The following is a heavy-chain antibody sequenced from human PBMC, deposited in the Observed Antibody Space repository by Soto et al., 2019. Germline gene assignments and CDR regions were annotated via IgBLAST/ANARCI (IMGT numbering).Heavy chain of an antibody. D-gene: IGHD6-13*01. J-gene: IGHJ4*02. V-gene: IGHV1-69*13. CDR2: IIPIFGTA. CDR3: ARSQRLAEAGIRPLDY. Sequence: ASVKVSCKASGGTFSSYAISWVRQAPGQGLEWMGGIIPIFGTANYAQKFQGRVTITADESTSTAYMELSSLRSEDTAVYYCARSQRLAEAGIRPLDYWGQGTLVTVSS. CDR1: GGTFSSYA.